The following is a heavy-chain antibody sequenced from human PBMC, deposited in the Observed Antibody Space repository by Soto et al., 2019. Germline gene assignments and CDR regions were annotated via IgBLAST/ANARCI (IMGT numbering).Heavy chain of an antibody. CDR2: ISAYNGNT. J-gene: IGHJ3*02. D-gene: IGHD3-10*01. CDR3: ARSRITMVRGLRAFDI. Sequence: ASVKVSCKASGYTFTSYGISWVRQAPGQGLEWMGWISAYNGNTNYAQKLQGRVTMTTDTSTSTAYMELRSLRSDDTAVYYCARSRITMVRGLRAFDIWGQATIVTVSS. V-gene: IGHV1-18*04. CDR1: GYTFTSYG.